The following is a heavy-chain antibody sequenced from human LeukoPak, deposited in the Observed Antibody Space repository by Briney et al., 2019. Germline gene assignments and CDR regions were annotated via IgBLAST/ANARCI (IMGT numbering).Heavy chain of an antibody. Sequence: GGSLRLSCAASGFIVSSNYMSWVRQAPGKGLEWVSAISNNGGYTYYADSVQGRFTISRDNSKSTLCLQMNSLRAEDTAVYYCAKQLGYCSDGSCYFPYWGQGTLVTVSS. CDR3: AKQLGYCSDGSCYFPY. CDR1: GFIVSSNY. J-gene: IGHJ4*02. CDR2: ISNNGGYT. D-gene: IGHD2-15*01. V-gene: IGHV3-23*01.